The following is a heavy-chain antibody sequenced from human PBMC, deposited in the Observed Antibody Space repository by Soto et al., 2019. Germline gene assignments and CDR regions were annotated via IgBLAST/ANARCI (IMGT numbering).Heavy chain of an antibody. D-gene: IGHD2-21*01. V-gene: IGHV1-69*02. J-gene: IGHJ3*02. CDR2: IIPMLGIA. CDR3: TIGSWSGEVFDI. Sequence: QVQLVQSGAEVKKPGSAVKVSCKDSGGTFSTYSMFWVRQAPGQGLEWMGRIIPMLGIANYAQKFQGRVTINADKSTGTDYMELSSLRSEDTALYYCTIGSWSGEVFDIWGQGTMVTVSS. CDR1: GGTFSTYS.